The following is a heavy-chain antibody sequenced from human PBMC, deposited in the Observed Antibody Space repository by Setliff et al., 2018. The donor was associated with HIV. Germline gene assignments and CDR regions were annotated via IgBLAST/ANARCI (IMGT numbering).Heavy chain of an antibody. Sequence: SETLSLTCTVSGDSISSYYWSWIRQPPGKGLEWIGYIYTSGITDYNPSLKSRVTISGDTSKNQFSLKLSSVTAADTAVYYCARHQVIPTVIGAFDIWGQGTAVTVSS. V-gene: IGHV4-4*08. J-gene: IGHJ3*02. CDR3: ARHQVIPTVIGAFDI. CDR2: IYTSGIT. CDR1: GDSISSYY. D-gene: IGHD3-16*02.